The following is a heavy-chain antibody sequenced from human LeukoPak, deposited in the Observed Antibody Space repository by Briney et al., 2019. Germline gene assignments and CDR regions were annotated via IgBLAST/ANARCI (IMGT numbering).Heavy chain of an antibody. J-gene: IGHJ4*02. CDR1: GGSISSYY. V-gene: IGHV4-59*08. CDR3: ARHRVGASPFDY. D-gene: IGHD1-26*01. CDR2: IYYSGST. Sequence: PSETLSLTCTVSGGSISSYYWSWIRQPPGKGLEWIGYIYYSGSTNYKPSLKSRVTISVDTSKNQFSLKLSSVTAADTAVYYCARHRVGASPFDYWGQGTLVTVSS.